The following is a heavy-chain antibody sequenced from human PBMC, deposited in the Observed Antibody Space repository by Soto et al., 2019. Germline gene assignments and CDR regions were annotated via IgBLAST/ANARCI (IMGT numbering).Heavy chain of an antibody. Sequence: SDILSLTCALSSVSIISNHWWSAVRQPPGKGLEWIGEIYHSGSTNYNPSLKSRVTISVDKSKNQFSLKLSSMTAADTAVYYCARDFVAAAGTLFDPWGQGTLVTVS. CDR1: SVSIISNHW. D-gene: IGHD6-13*01. J-gene: IGHJ5*02. CDR3: ARDFVAAAGTLFDP. CDR2: IYHSGST. V-gene: IGHV4-4*02.